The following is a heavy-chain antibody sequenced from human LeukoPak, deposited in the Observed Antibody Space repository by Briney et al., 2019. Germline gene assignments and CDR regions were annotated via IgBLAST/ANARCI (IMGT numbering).Heavy chain of an antibody. D-gene: IGHD3-22*01. J-gene: IGHJ4*02. Sequence: PGRSLRLSCAASGFTFSSYGMHWVRQAPGKGLEWVAVIYYDGSNNYYADSVKGQFTISRDNSKNTLYLQMNSLRAEDTAVYYCAKDLSYYDSSGYNLDYWGQGTLVTVSS. CDR3: AKDLSYYDSSGYNLDY. CDR2: IYYDGSNN. V-gene: IGHV3-30*18. CDR1: GFTFSSYG.